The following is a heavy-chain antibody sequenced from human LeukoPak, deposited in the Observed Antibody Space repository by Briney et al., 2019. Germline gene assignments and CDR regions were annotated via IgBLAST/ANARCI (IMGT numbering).Heavy chain of an antibody. CDR2: IKSKSDGGTT. CDR1: GFTFSNAW. Sequence: GGSLRLSCAAAGFTFSNAWMSWVRQAPGKGLEWVGRIKSKSDGGTTDYAAPVKGRFTISRDDSKNTLYLQMNSLKTEDTAVYYCTTVVVVAAGYDYWGQGTLVTVSS. J-gene: IGHJ4*02. D-gene: IGHD2-2*01. CDR3: TTVVVVAAGYDY. V-gene: IGHV3-15*01.